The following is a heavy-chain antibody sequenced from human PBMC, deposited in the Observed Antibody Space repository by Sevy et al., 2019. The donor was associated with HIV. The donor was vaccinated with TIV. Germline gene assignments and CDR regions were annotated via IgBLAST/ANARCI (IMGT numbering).Heavy chain of an antibody. CDR2: IYYSGST. J-gene: IGHJ4*02. CDR1: GGSISSSSYY. CDR3: ARVFWTRLDY. D-gene: IGHD3-3*01. V-gene: IGHV4-39*01. Sequence: SETLSLTCSVSGGSISSSSYYWGWVRQPPGKGLEWIGTIYYSGSTYYNPSLKCRFTISVDTSKNQFSLRLSSVTAADTAVYYCARVFWTRLDYWGQGTLVTVSS.